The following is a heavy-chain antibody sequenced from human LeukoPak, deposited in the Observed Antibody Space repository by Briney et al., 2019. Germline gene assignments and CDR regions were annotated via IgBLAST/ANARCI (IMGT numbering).Heavy chain of an antibody. Sequence: KPSETLPLTCTVSGDSIYNSDYYWGWIRQPPGKGLEWIGSIFYGGSTYYNPSLESRVTVSIATSKSQFSLNLRSVTAADTAVYYCARFGSRIGTGASFGFDYWGQGTLVLVSS. D-gene: IGHD1-14*01. CDR1: GDSIYNSDYY. CDR3: ARFGSRIGTGASFGFDY. J-gene: IGHJ4*02. V-gene: IGHV4-39*07. CDR2: IFYGGST.